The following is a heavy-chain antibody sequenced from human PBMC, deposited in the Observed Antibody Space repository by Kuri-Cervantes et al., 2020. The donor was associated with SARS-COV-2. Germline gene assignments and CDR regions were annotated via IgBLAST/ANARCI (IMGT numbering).Heavy chain of an antibody. CDR2: IKQDGSEK. Sequence: CCAASGFTISSYWMSWVRPAPGKRLEWVANIKQDGSEKYYVDSVKGRFTIARDNAKNSLYLQMNSLGAEDTAVYDCARGEAYYYDSSCPYWGQGTLVTVSS. J-gene: IGHJ4*02. V-gene: IGHV3-7*01. D-gene: IGHD3-22*01. CDR1: GFTISSYW. CDR3: ARGEAYYYDSSCPY.